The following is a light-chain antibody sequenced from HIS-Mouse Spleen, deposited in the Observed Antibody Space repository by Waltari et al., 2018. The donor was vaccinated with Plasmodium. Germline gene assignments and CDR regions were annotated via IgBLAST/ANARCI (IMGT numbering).Light chain of an antibody. V-gene: IGLV2-14*01. CDR1: SSDVGGYNY. CDR3: SSYTSSSTLV. Sequence: QSALTQPASVSGSPGQSITISCTGTSSDVGGYNYVSCYQKHPGKAPKLMIYEVRNRPSGVSNRFSGSKSGNTASLTISGLQAEDEADYYCSSYTSSSTLVFGGGTKLTVL. CDR2: EVR. J-gene: IGLJ3*02.